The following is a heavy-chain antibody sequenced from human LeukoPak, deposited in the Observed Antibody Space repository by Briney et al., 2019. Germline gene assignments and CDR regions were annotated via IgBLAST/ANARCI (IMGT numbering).Heavy chain of an antibody. CDR2: INPSGGST. CDR3: AREPMVRGVIDY. V-gene: IGHV1-46*01. CDR1: GYTFTSYY. J-gene: IGHJ4*02. D-gene: IGHD3-10*01. Sequence: ASVKVSCKASGYTFTSYYMHWVRQAPGQGLEWMGIINPSGGSTSYAQKFQGRVTMTRDMSTSTVYMELSSLRSEDTAVYYCAREPMVRGVIDYWGQGTLVTVSS.